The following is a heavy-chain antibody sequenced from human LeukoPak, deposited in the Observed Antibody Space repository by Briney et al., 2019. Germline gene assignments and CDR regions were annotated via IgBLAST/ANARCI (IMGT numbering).Heavy chain of an antibody. CDR2: ISDSGRTT. D-gene: IGHD3-3*01. Sequence: GGSLRLSCAASGFTFSSYSMNWVRQAPGKGLEWVSYISDSGRTTFYADSVKGRFTISRDNAKNSLYLQMSSLRVEDTAVYYCASWGGNAQSDSWSGPFDYWGQGTLVTVSS. J-gene: IGHJ4*02. V-gene: IGHV3-48*04. CDR1: GFTFSSYS. CDR3: ASWGGNAQSDSWSGPFDY.